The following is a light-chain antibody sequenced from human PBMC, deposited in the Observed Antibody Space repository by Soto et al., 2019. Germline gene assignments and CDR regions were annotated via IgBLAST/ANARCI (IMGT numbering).Light chain of an antibody. J-gene: IGKJ3*01. CDR2: AAS. Sequence: DIQLTQSPSSLSASVGDRVTITCRASQGIGNFLAWFQQKPGKVPKLLIYAASTLRSGVPSRFSGSGSGTDCTLTITSRQPEDLATYCCQKYDSAPFTFGPGTKVDIK. CDR3: QKYDSAPFT. CDR1: QGIGNF. V-gene: IGKV1-27*01.